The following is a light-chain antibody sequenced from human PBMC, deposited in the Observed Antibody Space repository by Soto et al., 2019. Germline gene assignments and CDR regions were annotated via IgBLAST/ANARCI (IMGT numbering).Light chain of an antibody. J-gene: IGLJ1*01. CDR1: TSDIAGYNY. CDR3: NAYISASFYV. V-gene: IGLV2-14*01. Sequence: QSVLAQPASVSGSPGQSSTISFTGTTSDIAGYNYVSWYQQHPGKAPKLLIYEVTSRASGVSHRFSGSQSGNTASLTISGLQAEDEAEYYCNAYISASFYVFGTGTNVTVL. CDR2: EVT.